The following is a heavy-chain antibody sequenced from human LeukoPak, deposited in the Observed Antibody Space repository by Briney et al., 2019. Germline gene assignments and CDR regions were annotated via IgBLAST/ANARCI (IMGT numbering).Heavy chain of an antibody. CDR2: IYYSGST. J-gene: IGHJ4*02. CDR1: GGSISSGDYY. V-gene: IGHV4-30-4*08. Sequence: PSETLSLTSTVSGGSISSGDYYWSWIRQPPGKGLEWIGYIYYSGSTYYNRSLKSRVTISVDTSKNQFSLKLSSVTAADTAVYYCARFRLAPVTYYFDYWGQGTLVTVSS. CDR3: ARFRLAPVTYYFDY. D-gene: IGHD2-21*02.